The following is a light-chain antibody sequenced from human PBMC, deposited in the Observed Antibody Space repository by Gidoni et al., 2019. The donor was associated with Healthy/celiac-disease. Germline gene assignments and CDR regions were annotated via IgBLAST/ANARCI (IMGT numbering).Light chain of an antibody. CDR1: QSISSW. J-gene: IGKJ1*01. CDR2: DAS. V-gene: IGKV1-5*01. CDR3: QQYNSWT. Sequence: DIQMTQSPSTLSASVGDRVTITCRASQSISSWLAWYQQKPGKAPKLLIYDASSLESGVPSSFSGSGSGTEFTLTISSLQPDDFATYYCQQYNSWTFXXXTKVEIK.